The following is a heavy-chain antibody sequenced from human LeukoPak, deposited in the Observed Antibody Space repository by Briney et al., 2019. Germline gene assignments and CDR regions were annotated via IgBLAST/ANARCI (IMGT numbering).Heavy chain of an antibody. V-gene: IGHV3-21*01. CDR2: ISSSSSYI. CDR1: GFTFSSYS. CDR3: PRDRAVGGTNWFDP. D-gene: IGHD3-16*01. Sequence: PGGSLRLSCAASGFTFSSYSMNWVRQAPGKGLEWVSFISSSSSYIYYADSVKGRFTISRDNAKNSLYGQMNSLRAEDTAVYYCPRDRAVGGTNWFDPWGQGTLVTVSS. J-gene: IGHJ5*02.